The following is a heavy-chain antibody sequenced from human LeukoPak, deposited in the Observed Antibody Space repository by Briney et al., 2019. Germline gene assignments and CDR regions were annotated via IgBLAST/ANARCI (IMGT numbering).Heavy chain of an antibody. V-gene: IGHV1-2*02. CDR3: AIGGGTAYYDILTGPSDY. Sequence: ASVKVSCKASGYTFTGYYTHWVRQAPGQGLEWMGWINPNSGGTNYAQKFQGRVTMTRDTSISTAYMELSRLRSDDTAVYYCAIGGGTAYYDILTGPSDYWGQGTLVTVSS. D-gene: IGHD3-9*01. CDR2: INPNSGGT. CDR1: GYTFTGYY. J-gene: IGHJ4*02.